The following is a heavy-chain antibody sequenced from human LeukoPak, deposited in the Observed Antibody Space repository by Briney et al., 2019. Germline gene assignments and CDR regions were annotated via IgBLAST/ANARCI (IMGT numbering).Heavy chain of an antibody. CDR3: ARATVGYYYDSSGYPTAPYYFDY. CDR2: IIPIFGTA. D-gene: IGHD3-22*01. CDR1: GGTFSSYA. J-gene: IGHJ4*02. V-gene: IGHV1-69*05. Sequence: SVKVSCKASGGTFSSYAINWVRQAPGQGLEWTGRIIPIFGTANYAQKFQGRVTITTDESTSTAYMELRSLRSEDTAVYYCARATVGYYYDSSGYPTAPYYFDYWGQGTLVTVSS.